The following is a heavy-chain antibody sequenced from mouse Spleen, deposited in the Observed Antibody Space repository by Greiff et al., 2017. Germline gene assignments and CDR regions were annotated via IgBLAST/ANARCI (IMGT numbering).Heavy chain of an antibody. CDR3: ARRVTTGWYFDV. Sequence: EVKVVESGGGLVQSGRSLRLSCATSGFTFSDFYMAWVRQAPGKGLEWIAASRNKANDYTTEYSASVKGRFIVSRDTSQSILYLQMNALRAEDTAIYYCARRVTTGWYFDVWGAGTTVTVSS. D-gene: IGHD1-1*01. CDR1: GFTFSDFY. CDR2: SRNKANDYTT. V-gene: IGHV7-1*01. J-gene: IGHJ1*01.